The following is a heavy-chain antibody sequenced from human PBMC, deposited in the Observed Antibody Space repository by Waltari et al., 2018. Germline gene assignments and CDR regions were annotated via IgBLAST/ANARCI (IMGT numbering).Heavy chain of an antibody. D-gene: IGHD1-7*01. CDR1: GLTFSSYG. V-gene: IGHV3-30*18. Sequence: QVHLVESGGGVVQPGKSLRLSCVVSGLTFSSYGLHWVRQAPGKGLEWVAIISYDGSNKYYGDSVKCRFTISRDNSNNTLYLRMNSLRPEDTAVYYCAKGRRNELQGLSYFDSWGQGTLVTVSS. CDR2: ISYDGSNK. J-gene: IGHJ4*02. CDR3: AKGRRNELQGLSYFDS.